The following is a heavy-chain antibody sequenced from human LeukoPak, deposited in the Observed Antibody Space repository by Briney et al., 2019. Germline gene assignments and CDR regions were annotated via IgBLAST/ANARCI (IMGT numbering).Heavy chain of an antibody. CDR3: ARDCSNGVCYPRDY. CDR2: ITTYNGDK. CDR1: GYTLSGYG. J-gene: IGHJ4*02. V-gene: IGHV1-18*01. Sequence: ASVKVSCKASGYTLSGYGISWLRQAPGQGLEWVGWITTYNGDKKYSQKFQGRVTMTTDTSTSTYYMDLKTLRSDDTAIYYCARDCSNGVCYPRDYWGQGTLVIVS. D-gene: IGHD2-8*01.